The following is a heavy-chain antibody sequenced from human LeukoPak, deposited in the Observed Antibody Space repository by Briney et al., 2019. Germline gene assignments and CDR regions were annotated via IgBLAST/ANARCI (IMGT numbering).Heavy chain of an antibody. Sequence: EGSLRLSCAASGFTVSSNYMSWVRQAPGKGLEWVSVIYSGGSTYYADSVKGRFTISRDNSKNTLYLQMNSLRAEDTAVYYCARDTRPYGSGSFLDPRDVDYWGQGTLVTVSS. J-gene: IGHJ4*02. CDR3: ARDTRPYGSGSFLDPRDVDY. CDR2: IYSGGST. CDR1: GFTVSSNY. V-gene: IGHV3-66*01. D-gene: IGHD3-10*01.